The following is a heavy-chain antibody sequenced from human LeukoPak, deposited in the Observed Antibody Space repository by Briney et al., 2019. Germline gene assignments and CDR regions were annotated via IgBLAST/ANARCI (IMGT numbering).Heavy chain of an antibody. Sequence: SETLSLTCAVYGGSFSGYYWSWIRQPPGKGLEWIGEINHSGSTNYNPSLKSRVTISVDTSKNQFPLKLSPVTAADTAVYYCARGSYYYGSGSDQIYYYYGMDVWGQGTTVTVSS. CDR3: ARGSYYYGSGSDQIYYYYGMDV. V-gene: IGHV4-34*01. CDR1: GGSFSGYY. J-gene: IGHJ6*02. CDR2: INHSGST. D-gene: IGHD3-10*01.